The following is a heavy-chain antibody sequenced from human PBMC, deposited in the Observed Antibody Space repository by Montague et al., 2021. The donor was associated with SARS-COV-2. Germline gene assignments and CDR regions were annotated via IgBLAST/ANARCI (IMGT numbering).Heavy chain of an antibody. CDR2: SSHKGIT. D-gene: IGHD3-9*01. CDR1: GSSVRSDYY. Sequence: SETLSLTCTVSGSSVRSDYYWAWIRHSPGKGLEWIGSSSHKGITDYNPSLRSRVTLSVDTSKNQISLKLTSVAAADTAVYYCARYSPLGFESPDTFDIWGRGTMVTVSS. V-gene: IGHV4-38-2*02. CDR3: ARYSPLGFESPDTFDI. J-gene: IGHJ3*02.